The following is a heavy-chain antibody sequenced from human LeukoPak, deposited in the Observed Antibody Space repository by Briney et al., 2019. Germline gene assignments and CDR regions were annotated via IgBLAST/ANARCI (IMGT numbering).Heavy chain of an antibody. Sequence: GGSLRLSCAASGFTFRTYGMSWVRQAPGKGLEWVSGISGSGGSTYYADSVKGRFTISRDNSKNTLYLQMNSLRAEDTAVYYCAKDSSGYSYFDYWGQGTLVTVSS. CDR3: AKDSSGYSYFDY. J-gene: IGHJ4*02. D-gene: IGHD3-22*01. V-gene: IGHV3-23*01. CDR1: GFTFRTYG. CDR2: ISGSGGST.